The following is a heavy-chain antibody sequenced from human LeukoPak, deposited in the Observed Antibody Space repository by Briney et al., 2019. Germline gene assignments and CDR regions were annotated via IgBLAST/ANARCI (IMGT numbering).Heavy chain of an antibody. CDR3: ARDSSGWYPRTGDYTDV. CDR2: INPSGGST. Sequence: VASVKVSCKASGYTFTSYYMHWVRQAPGQGLEWMGIINPSGGSTSYAQKFQGRVTMTRDTSTSTVYMELSSLRSEDTAVYYCARDSSGWYPRTGDYTDVWGKGTTVTISS. CDR1: GYTFTSYY. V-gene: IGHV1-46*01. J-gene: IGHJ6*03. D-gene: IGHD6-19*01.